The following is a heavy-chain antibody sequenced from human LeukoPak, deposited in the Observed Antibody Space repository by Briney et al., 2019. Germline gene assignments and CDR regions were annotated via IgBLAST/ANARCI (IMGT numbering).Heavy chain of an antibody. CDR1: GFSFSDYV. CDR2: VSYTGSDI. J-gene: IGHJ6*02. D-gene: IGHD2-2*01. CDR3: ARDFRCSSTSCYSYGMDA. V-gene: IGHV3-30*04. Sequence: GGSLRLSCAASGFSFSDYVMHWVRQAPGKGLEWVAVVSYTGSDIYYADSVKGRLTISRDNSKNTLYLQMNSLRAEDTAVYYCARDFRCSSTSCYSYGMDAWGQGTTVTVSS.